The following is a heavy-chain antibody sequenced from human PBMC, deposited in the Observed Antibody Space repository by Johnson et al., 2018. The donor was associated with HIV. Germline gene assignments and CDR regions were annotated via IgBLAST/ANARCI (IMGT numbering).Heavy chain of an antibody. J-gene: IGHJ3*02. CDR1: GFNFRDYY. V-gene: IGHV3-11*04. D-gene: IGHD1-7*01. CDR3: ARAPYNWNSGLFDALDM. Sequence: QEKLVESGGGLVKPGGSLRLSCAASGFNFRDYYMNWIRQAPGKGLEWLSYISSSGSDIFYADSVKGRFTISRDNGKNSVFLQMNSLTAEDTAVFYCARAPYNWNSGLFDALDMWGQGTMVTVSS. CDR2: ISSSGSDI.